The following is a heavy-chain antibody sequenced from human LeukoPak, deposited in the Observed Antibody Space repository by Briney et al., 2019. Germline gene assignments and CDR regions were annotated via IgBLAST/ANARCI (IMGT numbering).Heavy chain of an antibody. J-gene: IGHJ5*02. V-gene: IGHV3-30*03. D-gene: IGHD3-22*01. CDR3: AREKNDYYDSSGYDSWFDP. Sequence: GGSLRLSCAASGFTLSSYGMHWVRQAPGKGLEWVAVISYDGSNKYYADSVKGRFTISRDNSKNTLYLQMNSLRAEDTAVYYCAREKNDYYDSSGYDSWFDPWGQGTLVTVSS. CDR2: ISYDGSNK. CDR1: GFTLSSYG.